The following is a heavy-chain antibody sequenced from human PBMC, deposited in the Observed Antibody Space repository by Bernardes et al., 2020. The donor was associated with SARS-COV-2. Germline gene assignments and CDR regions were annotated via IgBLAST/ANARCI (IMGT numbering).Heavy chain of an antibody. CDR1: GGSFSGYY. CDR2: IHSSGST. J-gene: IGHJ3*02. D-gene: IGHD1-1*01. V-gene: IGHV4-34*01. CDR3: ARGALGVESTGTIAFDT. Sequence: SETLSLTCAVYGGSFSGYYWSWIRQPPGKGLEWIGRIHSSGSTNYNPSLWSRVTISIDMSKNQFSLNLRSVTAADTAVYFCARGALGVESTGTIAFDTWGQATKVTVS.